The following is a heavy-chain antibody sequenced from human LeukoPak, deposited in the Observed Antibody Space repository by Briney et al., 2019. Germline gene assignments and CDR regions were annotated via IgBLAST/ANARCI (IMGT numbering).Heavy chain of an antibody. Sequence: PGGSLRLSCAASGFTFDDYAMHWVRQAPGKGLEWVSGISWNSGSIGYADSVKGRFTISRDNAKNSLYLQMNSLRAEDMALYYCAKASSSSAQYYFDYWGQGTLVTVSS. CDR1: GFTFDDYA. D-gene: IGHD6-6*01. V-gene: IGHV3-9*03. CDR3: AKASSSSAQYYFDY. J-gene: IGHJ4*02. CDR2: ISWNSGSI.